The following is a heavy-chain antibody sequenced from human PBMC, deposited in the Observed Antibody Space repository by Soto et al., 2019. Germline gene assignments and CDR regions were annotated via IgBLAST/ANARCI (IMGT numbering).Heavy chain of an antibody. D-gene: IGHD2-2*01. V-gene: IGHV3-23*01. J-gene: IGHJ6*02. Sequence: GGSLRLSCAASGFTFSSYAMTWVRQAPGKGLEWVSVISESGDSAYYADSVRGRFTISRDNFKNTLYLQMNSLRAEDTAVYYCAKDLYYCSSTRCLLVSYYSYGMDVCGQGPTVTVSS. CDR1: GFTFSSYA. CDR3: AKDLYYCSSTRCLLVSYYSYGMDV. CDR2: ISESGDSA.